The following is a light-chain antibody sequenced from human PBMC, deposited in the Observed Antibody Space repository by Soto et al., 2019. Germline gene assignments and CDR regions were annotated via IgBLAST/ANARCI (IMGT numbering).Light chain of an antibody. J-gene: IGLJ2*01. CDR1: SSNIGAPYD. CDR3: QSYDTSLRGSV. V-gene: IGLV1-40*01. CDR2: GNS. Sequence: QSVLTQPPSVSGAPGQRVTISCTGSSSNIGAPYDVHWYQHLPGTAPKLLIYGNSNRPPGIPARFSGSKSGTSASLAITGLQADDEADYYCQSYDTSLRGSVFGGGTKLTVL.